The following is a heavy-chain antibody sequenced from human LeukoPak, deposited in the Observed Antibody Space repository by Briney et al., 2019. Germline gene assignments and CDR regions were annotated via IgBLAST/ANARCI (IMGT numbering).Heavy chain of an antibody. Sequence: GGSLRLSCAASGFTVSSNYMSWVRQAPGKGLEGVSVIYSGGSTYYADYVKGRFTLSRDNSKNTLYLQMNSLRAEDTAVYYCARDRSSGSYFDAFDIWGQGTMVTVSS. V-gene: IGHV3-66*02. D-gene: IGHD1-26*01. CDR1: GFTVSSNY. CDR2: IYSGGST. CDR3: ARDRSSGSYFDAFDI. J-gene: IGHJ3*02.